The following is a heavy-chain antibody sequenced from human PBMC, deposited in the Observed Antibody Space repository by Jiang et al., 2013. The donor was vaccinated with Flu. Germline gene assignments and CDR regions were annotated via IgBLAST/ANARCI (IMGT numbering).Heavy chain of an antibody. CDR1: GFPFLWSA. Sequence: VQLLESGGGLVQPGGSLRLSCSGSGFPFLWSAMSWVRQAPGKGLEWVSSISTSGANRHYADSVRDRFTVSRDNSKTTLXLQMNSLRAEDTAVYFCAKLSLAVVSAVTPTHFDYWGQGTLLAVAS. CDR2: ISTSGANR. J-gene: IGHJ4*02. CDR3: AKLSLAVVSAVTPTHFDY. V-gene: IGHV3-23*01. D-gene: IGHD2-21*02.